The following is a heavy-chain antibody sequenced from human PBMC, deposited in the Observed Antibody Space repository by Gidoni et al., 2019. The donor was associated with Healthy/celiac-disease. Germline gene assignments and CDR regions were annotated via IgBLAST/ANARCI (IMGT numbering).Heavy chain of an antibody. CDR1: GYTSTDYY. CDR2: VDTEDGET. D-gene: IGHD3-10*01. J-gene: IGHJ6*02. Sequence: EVQLVQSGAEVKNPGATVKISCQVSGYTSTDYYMPWVQQAPGKGLEWMGLVDTEDGETIYAEEFQGRVTITADTSTDTAYMELSSLRSEDTAVYYCATDRGVRYYYCGMDVWGQGTTVTVS. V-gene: IGHV1-69-2*01. CDR3: ATDRGVRYYYCGMDV.